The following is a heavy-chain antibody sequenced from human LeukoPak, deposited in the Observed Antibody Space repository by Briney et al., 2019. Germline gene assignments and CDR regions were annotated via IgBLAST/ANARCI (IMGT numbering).Heavy chain of an antibody. CDR1: GGSFSGYY. CDR2: INHNGST. J-gene: IGHJ4*02. CDR3: ARGYDSSGYTFDY. D-gene: IGHD3-22*01. Sequence: SETLSLTCAVYGGSFSGYYWSWIRQPPGKGLEWIGEINHNGSTNYNPSLKSRVTISVDTSKNQFSLKLSSVTAADTAVYYCARGYDSSGYTFDYWGQGTLVTVSS. V-gene: IGHV4-34*01.